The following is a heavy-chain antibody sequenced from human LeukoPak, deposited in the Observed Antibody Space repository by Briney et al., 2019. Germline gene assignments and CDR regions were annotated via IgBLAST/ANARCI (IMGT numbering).Heavy chain of an antibody. Sequence: ASVKVSCTASGGTFSSYAISWVRQASGQGLEWMGGIIPIFGTANYAQKFQGRVTITADESTSTAYMELSSLRSEDTAVYYCASGAFNYYDSSGYYYYGMDVWGQGTTVTVSS. V-gene: IGHV1-69*13. J-gene: IGHJ6*02. CDR3: ASGAFNYYDSSGYYYYGMDV. CDR2: IIPIFGTA. D-gene: IGHD3-22*01. CDR1: GGTFSSYA.